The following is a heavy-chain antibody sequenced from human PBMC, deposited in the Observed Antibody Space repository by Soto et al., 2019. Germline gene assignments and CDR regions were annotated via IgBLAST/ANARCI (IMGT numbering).Heavy chain of an antibody. J-gene: IGHJ4*02. CDR1: GGSISSYY. CDR2: IYYSGST. D-gene: IGHD3-9*01. Sequence: SETLSLTCTVSGGSISSYYWSWIRQPPGKGLEWIGYIYYSGSTNYNPSLKSRVTISVDTSKNQFSLNLSSVTAADTAVYYCARFEGKFDYWGQGTLVTVSS. V-gene: IGHV4-59*01. CDR3: ARFEGKFDY.